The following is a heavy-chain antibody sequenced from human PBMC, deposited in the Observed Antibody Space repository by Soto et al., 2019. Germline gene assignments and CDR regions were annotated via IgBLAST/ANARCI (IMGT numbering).Heavy chain of an antibody. CDR2: IYPGDSDT. CDR1: GYSFTSYW. J-gene: IGHJ6*02. V-gene: IGHV5-51*01. CDR3: ARMAAAGKYYYGLDV. D-gene: IGHD6-13*01. Sequence: GESLKISCKGSGYSFTSYWIGWVRQMPGKGLECMGIIYPGDSDTRYSPSFQGQVTISADKSISTAYLQWSSLKASDTAMYYCARMAAAGKYYYGLDVWGQGTTVTVS.